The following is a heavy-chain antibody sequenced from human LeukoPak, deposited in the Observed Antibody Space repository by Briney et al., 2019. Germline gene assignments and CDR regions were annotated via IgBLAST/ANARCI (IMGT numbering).Heavy chain of an antibody. CDR1: GYTFTGYY. CDR3: ARGTKWELPY. Sequence: GASVKVSCKASGYTFTGYYIHWVRQAPGQGLEWMGIINPSGGSTSYAQKFQGRVTMTRDMSTSTVYMELSSLRSEDTAVYYCARGTKWELPYWGQGTLVTVSS. D-gene: IGHD1-26*01. CDR2: INPSGGST. J-gene: IGHJ4*02. V-gene: IGHV1-46*01.